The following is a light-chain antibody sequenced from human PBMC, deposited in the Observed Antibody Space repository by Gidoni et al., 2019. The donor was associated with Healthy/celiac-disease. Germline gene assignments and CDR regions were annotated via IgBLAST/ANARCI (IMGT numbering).Light chain of an antibody. J-gene: IGKJ4*01. CDR3: QQYNNWPPLT. CDR1: QSVSST. CDR2: GAS. V-gene: IGKV3-15*01. Sequence: EIVMTQSLATLSVSPGERATLSCRASQSVSSTLAWYQQKPGTAPRLLIYGASTRATGIPARFSSSGSGTEFTLTISSLQSEDFAVYYCQQYNNWPPLTFGGGTKVEIK.